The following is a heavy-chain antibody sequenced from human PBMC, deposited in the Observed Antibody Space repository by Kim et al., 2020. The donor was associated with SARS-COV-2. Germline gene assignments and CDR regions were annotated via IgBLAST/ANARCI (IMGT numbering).Heavy chain of an antibody. J-gene: IGHJ4*02. V-gene: IGHV3-7*01. D-gene: IGHD2-2*01. Sequence: YVDSVKARFTISRDNTKNSLYLQMNSLRAEDTAVYYCARAIVPAAGALDYWGQGTLVTVPS. CDR3: ARAIVPAAGALDY.